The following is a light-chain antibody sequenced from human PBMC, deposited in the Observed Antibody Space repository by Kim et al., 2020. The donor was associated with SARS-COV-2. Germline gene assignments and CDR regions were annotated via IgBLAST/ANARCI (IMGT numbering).Light chain of an antibody. CDR1: SSAVDGYNY. CDR2: EVS. Sequence: GQPITIAFTEASSAVDGYNYVSWYQQHPGKAPKLMIYEVSKRPSGVSNRFSGSKSGNTASLTISGLQAEDEADYYCSSYTSSSTWVFGGGTQLTVL. CDR3: SSYTSSSTWV. J-gene: IGLJ3*02. V-gene: IGLV2-14*01.